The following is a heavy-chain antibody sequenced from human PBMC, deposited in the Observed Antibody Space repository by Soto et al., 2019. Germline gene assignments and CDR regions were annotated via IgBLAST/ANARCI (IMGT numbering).Heavy chain of an antibody. J-gene: IGHJ5*02. D-gene: IGHD3-3*01. V-gene: IGHV4-59*01. CDR1: GGSFSGYY. CDR3: ARVPYYDFWSGYYPQVIHWFDP. CDR2: IYYSGST. Sequence: SETLSLTCAVYGGSFSGYYWSWIRQPPGKGLEWIGYIYYSGSTNYNPSLKSRVTISVDTSKNQFSLKLSSVTAADTAVSYCARVPYYDFWSGYYPQVIHWFDPWGQGTLVTVSS.